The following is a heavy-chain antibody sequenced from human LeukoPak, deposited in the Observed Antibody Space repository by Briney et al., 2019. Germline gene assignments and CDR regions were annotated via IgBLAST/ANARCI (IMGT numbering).Heavy chain of an antibody. CDR1: GFALSSNY. CDR2: LYSGGDT. V-gene: IGHV3-53*01. J-gene: IGHJ4*02. Sequence: GGSLRLSCAASGFALSSNYVGWVRQAPGKGLHWVSLLYSGGDTYYADSVKGRFTISRDTSKNTLYLQMNCLRADDTAVYYCARDLYSSGWYGIHWGQGTLVIVSS. CDR3: ARDLYSSGWYGIH. D-gene: IGHD6-19*01.